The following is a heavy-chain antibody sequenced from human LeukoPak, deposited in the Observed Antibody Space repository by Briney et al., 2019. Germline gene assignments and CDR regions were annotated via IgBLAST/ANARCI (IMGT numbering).Heavy chain of an antibody. Sequence: PSVTLSLTCAVYGGSFSGYYWSWIRQPPGKGLEWIGEINHSGSTNYNPSLKSRVTISVDTSKNQFSLKLSSVTASDTAVYYCARVRTAPVDYSRYYFYYWAQGTLVTVSS. V-gene: IGHV4-34*01. J-gene: IGHJ4*02. D-gene: IGHD2-15*01. CDR2: INHSGST. CDR3: ARVRTAPVDYSRYYFYY. CDR1: GGSFSGYY.